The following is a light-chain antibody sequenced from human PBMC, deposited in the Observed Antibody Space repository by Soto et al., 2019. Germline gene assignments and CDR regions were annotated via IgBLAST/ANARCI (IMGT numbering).Light chain of an antibody. Sequence: QSVLTQPASVSGSPAQSITISFTGTSSYLGGYNYVSWYLQHPGEPPKLMMYDGITRLSEVSNRFSGSKSGNTASLTISGLQAEDEADYYCRSYRSSSTYFFGTWSSVTVL. J-gene: IGLJ1*01. CDR2: DGI. CDR3: RSYRSSSTYF. V-gene: IGLV2-14*03. CDR1: SSYLGGYNY.